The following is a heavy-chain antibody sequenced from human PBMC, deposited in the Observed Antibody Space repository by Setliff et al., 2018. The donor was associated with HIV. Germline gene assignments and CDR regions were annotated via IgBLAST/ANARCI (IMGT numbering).Heavy chain of an antibody. CDR1: GGTFSSYV. Sequence: GASVKVSCKASGGTFSSYVISWVRQAPGQGPEWMGGIIPMYGVANYAQKFQGRVTMTTDTSTSTAYMELRSLRSDDTAAYYCARDPFLDYYDDSGYPGGAFDIWGQGTMVTVSS. CDR3: ARDPFLDYYDDSGYPGGAFDI. J-gene: IGHJ3*02. CDR2: IIPMYGVA. V-gene: IGHV1-69*10. D-gene: IGHD3-22*01.